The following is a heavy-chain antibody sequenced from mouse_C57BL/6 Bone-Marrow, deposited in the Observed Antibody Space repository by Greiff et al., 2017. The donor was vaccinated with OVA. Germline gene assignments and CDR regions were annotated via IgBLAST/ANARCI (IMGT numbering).Heavy chain of an antibody. CDR3: ASLGHFYYDYY. J-gene: IGHJ3*01. CDR1: GYTFTDYY. D-gene: IGHD2-4*01. CDR2: INPNNGGT. V-gene: IGHV1-26*01. Sequence: EVQLQQSGPELVKPGASVKISCKASGYTFTDYYMNWVKQSHGKSLEWIGDINPNNGGTSYNQKFKGKATLTVDKSSSTAYMELRSLTSEDSAVYYCASLGHFYYDYYWGQGTLVTVSA.